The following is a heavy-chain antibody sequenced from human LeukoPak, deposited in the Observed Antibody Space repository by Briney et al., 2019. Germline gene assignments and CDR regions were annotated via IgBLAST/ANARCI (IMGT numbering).Heavy chain of an antibody. Sequence: PSETLSLTCTVSGGSISSSSYYWGWIRQPPGKGLEWIGSIYNSGSTYYNPSLKSRVTISVDTSKNQFSLKLSSVTAADTAVYFCARREYYDSSGYRWGQGTLVTLSS. CDR2: IYNSGST. J-gene: IGHJ4*02. V-gene: IGHV4-39*01. D-gene: IGHD3-22*01. CDR3: ARREYYDSSGYR. CDR1: GGSISSSSYY.